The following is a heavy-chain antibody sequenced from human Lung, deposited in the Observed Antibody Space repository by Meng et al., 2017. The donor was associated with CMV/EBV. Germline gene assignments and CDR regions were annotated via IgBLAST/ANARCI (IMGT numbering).Heavy chain of an antibody. J-gene: IGHJ4*02. CDR3: ARGINGGCGD. CDR2: TYYRSKWYH. CDR1: GDIVSSNSAA. V-gene: IGHV6-1*02. D-gene: IGHD4-23*01. Sequence: EQLQQPGPGPGNPAQNLSLTGAISGDIVSSNSAAWHWIRQSPSRGLEWLGRTYYRSKWYHEYAVSVKSRITISPDTPKNQFSLQLNSMTPEDTAVYYCARGINGGCGDWGQGTLVTVSS.